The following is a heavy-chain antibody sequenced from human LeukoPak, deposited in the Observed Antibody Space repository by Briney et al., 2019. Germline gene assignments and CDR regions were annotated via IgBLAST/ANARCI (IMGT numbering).Heavy chain of an antibody. Sequence: SETLSLTCAVSGGSMSSGGYSWSWIRQPPGKGLEWIAYIYYSGYTDNNPSLKSRVTISVDRSKNQFSLRLSSVTAADTAVYYCARGRVVPAAGGENWFDPWGQGTLVTVSS. V-gene: IGHV4-30-4*07. J-gene: IGHJ5*02. CDR3: ARGRVVPAAGGENWFDP. CDR1: GGSMSSGGYS. CDR2: IYYSGYT. D-gene: IGHD2-2*01.